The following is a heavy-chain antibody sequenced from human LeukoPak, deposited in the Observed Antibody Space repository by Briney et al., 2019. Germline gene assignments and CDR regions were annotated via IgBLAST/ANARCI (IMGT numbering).Heavy chain of an antibody. CDR2: IYYSGRT. V-gene: IGHV4-31*03. J-gene: IGHJ4*02. D-gene: IGHD4-17*01. CDR1: GGSISSGGYY. CDR3: ARVSPHDYGDPYYFDY. Sequence: SQTLSLTCTVSGGSISSGGYYWSWIRQHPGKGLEWIGYIYYSGRTYYNPSLKSRVTISVDTSKNQFSLKLSSVTAADTAVYYCARVSPHDYGDPYYFDYWGQGTLVTVSS.